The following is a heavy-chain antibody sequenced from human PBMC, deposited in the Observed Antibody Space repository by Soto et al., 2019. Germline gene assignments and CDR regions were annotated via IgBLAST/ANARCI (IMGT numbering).Heavy chain of an antibody. Sequence: VVDGSSGGFGGSRISKTPGKGLEWIGEINHSGSTNYNPALKSRVTISVDTSKNQFSLKLSSVTAADTAVYYCARGLGPLTGGYDILTGYPNYYYSGTAVWGQRTTVPVS. CDR1: DGSSGGFG. D-gene: IGHD3-9*01. J-gene: IGHJ6*02. CDR2: INHSGST. V-gene: IGHV4-34*01. CDR3: ARGLGPLTGGYDILTGYPNYYYSGTAV.